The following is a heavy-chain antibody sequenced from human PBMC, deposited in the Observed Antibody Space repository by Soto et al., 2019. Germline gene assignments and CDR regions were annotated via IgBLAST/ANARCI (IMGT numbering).Heavy chain of an antibody. CDR3: ARLVTIFGVGADY. V-gene: IGHV1-2*02. D-gene: IGHD3-3*01. J-gene: IGHJ4*02. CDR1: GYTFTGYY. CDR2: INPNSGGT. Sequence: ASVKVSCKASGYTFTGYYMHWVRQAPGQGLEWMGWINPNSGGTNYAQKFQGRVTMTRDTSISTAYMELSRLRSDDTAVYYCARLVTIFGVGADYWGQGTLVTVSS.